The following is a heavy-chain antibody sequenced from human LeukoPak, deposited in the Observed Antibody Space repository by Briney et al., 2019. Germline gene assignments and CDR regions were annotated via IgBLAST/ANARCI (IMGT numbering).Heavy chain of an antibody. CDR1: GFTFSNYG. D-gene: IGHD3/OR15-3a*01. J-gene: IGHJ6*02. Sequence: GRSPRLSCAASGFTFSNYGMHWVRQAPGKGLEWVAVISFDGSNENYADSVKGRFTISRDNSKNTLYLQMSSLRAEDTAVYYCAKARPIFGLVIHADYYYGMDVWGQGTRSPSL. V-gene: IGHV3-30*18. CDR2: ISFDGSNE. CDR3: AKARPIFGLVIHADYYYGMDV.